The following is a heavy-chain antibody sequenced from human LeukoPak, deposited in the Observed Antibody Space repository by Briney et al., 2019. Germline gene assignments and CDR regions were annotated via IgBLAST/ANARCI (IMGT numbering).Heavy chain of an antibody. D-gene: IGHD3-22*01. J-gene: IGHJ6*02. CDR1: GFTFSSYG. V-gene: IGHV3-30*03. Sequence: GGSLRLSCAASGFTFSSYGMHWVRQAPGKGLEWVAVISYDGSNKYYADSVKGRFTISRDNSKNTLYLQMNSLRSDDTAVYYCARGYYDSGGYYYYYYGMDVWGQGTTVTVSS. CDR2: ISYDGSNK. CDR3: ARGYYDSGGYYYYYYGMDV.